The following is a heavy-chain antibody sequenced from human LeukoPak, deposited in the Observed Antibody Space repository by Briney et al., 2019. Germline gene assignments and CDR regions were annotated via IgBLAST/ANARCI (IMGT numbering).Heavy chain of an antibody. J-gene: IGHJ4*02. CDR3: AREASYSASWWYFDH. Sequence: GGSLRLSCAASGFTVSTKYISWVRQAPGKGLEWVSVIYDGGSAYYADSVKGRFTVSRDNSKGKVYLQMNSLRLEDTAVYYCAREASYSASWWYFDHWGQGTLVTVSS. V-gene: IGHV3-66*01. CDR1: GFTVSTKY. D-gene: IGHD2-2*01. CDR2: IYDGGSA.